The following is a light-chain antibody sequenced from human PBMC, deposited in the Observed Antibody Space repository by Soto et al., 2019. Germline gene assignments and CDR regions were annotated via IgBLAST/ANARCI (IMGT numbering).Light chain of an antibody. CDR2: LNSDGSH. J-gene: IGLJ1*01. V-gene: IGLV4-69*01. CDR1: SGHSSYA. CDR3: QTWGTGIHYV. Sequence: QSVLTQSPSASASQGASVKLTCTLSSGHSSYAIAWHQQQPEKGPRYLMKLNSDGSHSKGDGIPDRFSGSSSGAERYLTISSLQSEDEADYYCQTWGTGIHYVFGTGTKLTVL.